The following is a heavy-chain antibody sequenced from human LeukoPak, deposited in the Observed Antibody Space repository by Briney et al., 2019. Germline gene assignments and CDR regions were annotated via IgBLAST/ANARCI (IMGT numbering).Heavy chain of an antibody. J-gene: IGHJ4*02. CDR1: GGSVSNYF. CDR2: IYYSDST. Sequence: SETLSLTCTVSGGSVSNYFWSWIRQPPGKGLECIGYIYYSDSTNYNPSLKSRVTISVDRSKNQFSLKLRSVIAADTAVYYCARVGWELLGPFDHWGQGTLVTVSS. CDR3: ARVGWELLGPFDH. V-gene: IGHV4-59*02. D-gene: IGHD1-26*01.